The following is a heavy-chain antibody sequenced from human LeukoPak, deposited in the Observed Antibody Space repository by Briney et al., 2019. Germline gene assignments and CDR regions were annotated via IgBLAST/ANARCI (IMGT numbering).Heavy chain of an antibody. CDR2: IYYGGNT. CDR1: GGSISSHY. J-gene: IGHJ3*02. Sequence: SETLSLTCTVSGGSISSHYWSWIRQAPGKGLEWIGHIYYGGNTNYNPALKSRLTISVDTSKNQFSLRLTSVTAADTAMYYCARDYYDSRGEAVDIWGQGTMVTVYS. D-gene: IGHD3-22*01. CDR3: ARDYYDSRGEAVDI. V-gene: IGHV4-59*11.